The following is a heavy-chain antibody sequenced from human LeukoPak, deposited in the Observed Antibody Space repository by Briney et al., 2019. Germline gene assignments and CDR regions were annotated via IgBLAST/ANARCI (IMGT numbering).Heavy chain of an antibody. CDR2: IGPTGSDR. CDR1: GLTFSTSG. J-gene: IGHJ4*02. Sequence: GGSLRLSCTASGLTFSTSGFNWVRQAPGKGLEWVASIGPTGSDRYHADSIKGRFTISRDNANDFLYLQMNSLRAEDTAVYYCATETNGRHYDYWGQRTLLTVSS. V-gene: IGHV3-21*06. D-gene: IGHD1-14*01. CDR3: ATETNGRHYDY.